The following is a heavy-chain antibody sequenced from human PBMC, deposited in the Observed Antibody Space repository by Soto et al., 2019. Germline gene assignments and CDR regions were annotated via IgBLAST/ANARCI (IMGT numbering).Heavy chain of an antibody. CDR1: GCTFSSDA. D-gene: IGHD3-10*01. Sequence: PGGSLRLSCAASGCTFSSDAMSWVRQAPGKGLERVSVISGSGGSTYYADSVKGRFTISRDNSKNTLYLQMNSLRAEDTAVYYCAKRGSGSYYDYWGQGTLVTSPQ. J-gene: IGHJ4*02. V-gene: IGHV3-23*01. CDR2: ISGSGGST. CDR3: AKRGSGSYYDY.